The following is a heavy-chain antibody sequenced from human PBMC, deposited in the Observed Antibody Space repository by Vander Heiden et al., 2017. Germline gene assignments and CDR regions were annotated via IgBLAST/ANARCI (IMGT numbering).Heavy chain of an antibody. CDR1: GFPSSSYA. J-gene: IGHJ4*02. V-gene: IGHV3-23*01. D-gene: IGHD6-25*01. Sequence: EVQLLESGGGLVQPGGSLRLSCAASGFPSSSYAMSWVRQAPGKGLEWVSGISGSGGSTYYADSVKGRFTISRDNSKNTLYLQMNSLRAEDTAVYYCAKGTTGSSGWDYFDYWGQGTLVTVSS. CDR2: ISGSGGST. CDR3: AKGTTGSSGWDYFDY.